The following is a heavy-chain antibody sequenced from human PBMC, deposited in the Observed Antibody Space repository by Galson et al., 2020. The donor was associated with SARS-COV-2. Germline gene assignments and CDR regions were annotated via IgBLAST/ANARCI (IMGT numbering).Heavy chain of an antibody. Sequence: GGSLRLSCAASGFTFSSYGMHWVRQAPGKGLEWVAFILYDGSNKYYADSVKGRFTISRDNSKNTLYLQMNSLRAEDTAVYYCAKSKLSGYYDSSGYCDYWGQGTLVTVSS. V-gene: IGHV3-30*02. D-gene: IGHD3-22*01. J-gene: IGHJ4*02. CDR2: ILYDGSNK. CDR3: AKSKLSGYYDSSGYCDY. CDR1: GFTFSSYG.